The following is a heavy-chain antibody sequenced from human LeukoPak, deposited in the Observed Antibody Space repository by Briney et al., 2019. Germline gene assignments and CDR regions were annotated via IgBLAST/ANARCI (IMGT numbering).Heavy chain of an antibody. J-gene: IGHJ4*02. Sequence: PGGSLRLSCAASGFTFSSYSMNWVRQAPGMGLEWVSSIGSSISIYYADSVKGRFTTSRDNAKNSLYLQMNSLRADDTAVYYCARENMRDGGIAAAGTDYWGQGTLVTVSS. D-gene: IGHD6-13*01. CDR3: ARENMRDGGIAAAGTDY. CDR1: GFTFSSYS. CDR2: IGSSISI. V-gene: IGHV3-21*01.